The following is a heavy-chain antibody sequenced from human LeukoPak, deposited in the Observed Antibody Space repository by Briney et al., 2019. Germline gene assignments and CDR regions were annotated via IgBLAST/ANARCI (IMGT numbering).Heavy chain of an antibody. Sequence: GGSLRLSCAASGFTFSSYAMSWVRQAPGKGLEWVSAISGCGGSTYYADSVKGRFTISRDNSKNTLYLQMNSLRAEDTAVYYCARVDVSSSWYYFDYWGQGTLVTVSS. D-gene: IGHD6-13*01. CDR1: GFTFSSYA. V-gene: IGHV3-23*01. J-gene: IGHJ4*02. CDR2: ISGCGGST. CDR3: ARVDVSSSWYYFDY.